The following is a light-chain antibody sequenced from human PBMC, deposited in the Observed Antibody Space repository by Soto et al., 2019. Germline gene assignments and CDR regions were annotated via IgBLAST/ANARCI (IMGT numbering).Light chain of an antibody. J-gene: IGKJ5*01. Sequence: EIVLTQSPGTLSFSPGEKATLSCRASQSVGDTFLSWYQQKPGLAPRLLIYGVSIRATGIPDRFSGSGSGTDFILTISRLEPEDFAVYYCQRYGRSPPITFGQGTRLE. CDR2: GVS. CDR1: QSVGDTF. V-gene: IGKV3-20*01. CDR3: QRYGRSPPIT.